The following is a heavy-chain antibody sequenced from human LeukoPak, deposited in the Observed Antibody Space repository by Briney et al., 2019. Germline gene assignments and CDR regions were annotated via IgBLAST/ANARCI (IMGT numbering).Heavy chain of an antibody. V-gene: IGHV3-7*01. CDR3: ARDQVVPAAITFYYYMDV. J-gene: IGHJ6*03. CDR1: GFHFRTYG. D-gene: IGHD2-2*01. CDR2: IKQDGSEK. Sequence: GGSLRLSCVASGFHFRTYGMSWVRQAPGKGLEWVANIKQDGSEKCYVDSVKGRFTITRDNAKNSLYLQMNSLRAEDTAVYYCARDQVVPAAITFYYYMDVWGKGTTVTVSS.